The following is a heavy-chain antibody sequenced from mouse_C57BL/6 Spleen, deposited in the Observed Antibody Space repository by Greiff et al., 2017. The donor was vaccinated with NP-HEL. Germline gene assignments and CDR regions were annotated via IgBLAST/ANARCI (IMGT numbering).Heavy chain of an antibody. J-gene: IGHJ2*01. D-gene: IGHD2-4*01. CDR2: INYDGSST. V-gene: IGHV5-16*01. CDR3: AREGGYYDYDVLAFDC. CDR1: GFTFSDYY. Sequence: EVKLMESEGGLVQPGSSMKLSCTASGFTFSDYYMAWVRQVPEKGLEWVANINYDGSSTYYLDSLKSRFIISRDNAKNILYLQMSSLKSEDTATYYCAREGGYYDYDVLAFDCWGKGTTLTVSS.